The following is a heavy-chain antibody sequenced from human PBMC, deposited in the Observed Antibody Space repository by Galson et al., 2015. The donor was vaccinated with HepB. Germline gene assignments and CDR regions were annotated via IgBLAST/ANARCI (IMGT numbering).Heavy chain of an antibody. V-gene: IGHV3-53*01. J-gene: IGHJ4*02. CDR1: GFTVSSNY. D-gene: IGHD6-19*01. Sequence: SLRLSCAASGFTVSSNYMSWVRQAPGKGLEWVSVIYSGGSTYYADSVKGRFTISRDNSKNTLYLQMNSLRAEDTAVYYCARDRGSSGWGPLDYWGQGTLVTVSS. CDR2: IYSGGST. CDR3: ARDRGSSGWGPLDY.